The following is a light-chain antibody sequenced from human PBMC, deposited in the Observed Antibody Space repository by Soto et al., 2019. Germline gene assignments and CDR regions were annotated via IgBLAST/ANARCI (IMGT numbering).Light chain of an antibody. Sequence: EIVMTQSPGTLSVSPGETATLSCRASQVLGTNLAWYQQKPGQSPTLLIYGIYIRPTGVPVRFTGSGSGTEFTLTITSLQSEDFATYYCQQYNYWPPITFGQGTRLEIK. CDR2: GIY. CDR3: QQYNYWPPIT. CDR1: QVLGTN. V-gene: IGKV3-15*01. J-gene: IGKJ5*01.